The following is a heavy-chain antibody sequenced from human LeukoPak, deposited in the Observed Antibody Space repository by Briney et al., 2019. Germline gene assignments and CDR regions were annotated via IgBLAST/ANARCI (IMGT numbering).Heavy chain of an antibody. CDR1: GFTFSSYG. J-gene: IGHJ4*02. Sequence: GGTLRLSCAASGFTFSSYGMSWVRQAPGKGLEWVSAISGSGGSTYYADSVKGRFTISRDNSKNTLYLQMNSLRAEDTAVYYCAKASAMIVVVSKHFDYWGQGTLVTVSS. V-gene: IGHV3-23*01. D-gene: IGHD3-22*01. CDR2: ISGSGGST. CDR3: AKASAMIVVVSKHFDY.